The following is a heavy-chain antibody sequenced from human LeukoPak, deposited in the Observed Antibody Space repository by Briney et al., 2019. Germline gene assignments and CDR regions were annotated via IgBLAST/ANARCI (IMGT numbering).Heavy chain of an antibody. J-gene: IGHJ3*02. V-gene: IGHV3-53*01. Sequence: GGSLRLSCAASGLTVSSNYMTWVRQAPGKGLEWVSNIYAGGDTHYADSVRGRFTISRDNSNNTLYLQMNSLRAEDTAVYYCARYTFRAVDIWGQGTMDTVSS. CDR1: GLTVSSNY. D-gene: IGHD3-16*01. CDR3: ARYTFRAVDI. CDR2: IYAGGDT.